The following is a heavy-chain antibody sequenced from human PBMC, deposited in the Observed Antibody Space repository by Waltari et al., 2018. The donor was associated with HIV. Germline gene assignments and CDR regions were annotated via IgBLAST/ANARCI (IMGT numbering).Heavy chain of an antibody. D-gene: IGHD3-3*01. Sequence: LVESGGGSVQPGKSLKLSCAASGFSFSGYWMHWVRQSPGKGLVWGARMNSDGSATNYAGSVQGRFSISRDNRNSVLYLYMNKLRVDDTAVYYCTKEGYAYDFWSGSNSYYGLDVWGQGTTVTVSS. CDR2: MNSDGSAT. V-gene: IGHV3-74*02. J-gene: IGHJ6*02. CDR3: TKEGYAYDFWSGSNSYYGLDV. CDR1: GFSFSGYW.